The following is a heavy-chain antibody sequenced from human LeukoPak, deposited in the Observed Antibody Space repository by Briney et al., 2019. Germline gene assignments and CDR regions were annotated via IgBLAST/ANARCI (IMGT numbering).Heavy chain of an antibody. D-gene: IGHD1-26*01. CDR1: GFTFSSYW. CDR2: IKQVESEK. Sequence: GGSLRLSCVASGFTFSSYWMAWVRQAPGKGLEWVANIKQVESEKNYVDSVKGRFTISRDNAKNSLFLQMNSLRVEDTAVYYCARDVAGSLDYWGQGTLATVSS. J-gene: IGHJ4*02. CDR3: ARDVAGSLDY. V-gene: IGHV3-7*01.